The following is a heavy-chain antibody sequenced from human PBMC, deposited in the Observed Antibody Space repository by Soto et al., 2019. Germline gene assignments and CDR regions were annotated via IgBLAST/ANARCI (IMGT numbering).Heavy chain of an antibody. J-gene: IGHJ6*02. Sequence: ASVKVSCKVSGYTLTELSMHWVRQAPGKGLEWMGGFDPEDGETIYAQKFQGRVTMTEDTSTDTAYMELSSLRSEDTAVYYCATAYSSSWYPGYYGMDVWRQRTTVTVSS. D-gene: IGHD6-13*01. CDR3: ATAYSSSWYPGYYGMDV. V-gene: IGHV1-24*01. CDR2: FDPEDGET. CDR1: GYTLTELS.